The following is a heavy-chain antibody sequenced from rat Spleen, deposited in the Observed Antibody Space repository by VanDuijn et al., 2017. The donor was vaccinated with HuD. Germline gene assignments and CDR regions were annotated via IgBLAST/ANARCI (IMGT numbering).Heavy chain of an antibody. CDR2: LSYDASAP. CDR1: GFSLTNNG. D-gene: IGHD1-1*01. V-gene: IGHV5-29*01. CDR3: ARHGKSRITTVFDY. Sequence: VQLKESGPGLVQPSQTLSLTCTVSGFSLTNNGVSWVRQPPGKGLEWVATLSYDASAPYYRDSVKGRFTISRDNAKTTLYLQMDSLRSEETATYYCARHGKSRITTVFDYWGQGTLVTVSS. J-gene: IGHJ3*01.